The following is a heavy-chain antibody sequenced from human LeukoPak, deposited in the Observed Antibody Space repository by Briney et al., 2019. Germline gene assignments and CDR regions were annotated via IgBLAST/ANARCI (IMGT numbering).Heavy chain of an antibody. CDR2: ISSSSSNI. Sequence: GGSLRLSCAASGFTFSSYSMNWVRQAAGKGLEWVLSISSSSSNIYYADSVKGRFTISRDNAKNSLYLQMNSVRAEDTAVYYCARDPLNLYYYDSSGYYWGQGTLVTVSS. CDR1: GFTFSSYS. V-gene: IGHV3-21*01. D-gene: IGHD3-22*01. J-gene: IGHJ4*02. CDR3: ARDPLNLYYYDSSGYY.